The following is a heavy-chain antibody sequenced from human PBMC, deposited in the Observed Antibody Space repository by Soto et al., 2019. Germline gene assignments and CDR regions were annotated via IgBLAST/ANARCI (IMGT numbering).Heavy chain of an antibody. Sequence: PSETLSLTCIVSGGSVSSGSYYWSWIRKPPGKGLEWIGHVYFTGGTDYNPSLKSRVTISLDTSKNHFSLRLSSVTAADTAVYYCARDRGRLGFFDYWGQGTPVTVSS. D-gene: IGHD5-12*01. CDR1: GGSVSSGSYY. CDR2: VYFTGGT. V-gene: IGHV4-61*03. CDR3: ARDRGRLGFFDY. J-gene: IGHJ4*02.